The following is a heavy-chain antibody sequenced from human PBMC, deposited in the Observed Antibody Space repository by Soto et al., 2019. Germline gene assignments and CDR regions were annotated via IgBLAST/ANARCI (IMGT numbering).Heavy chain of an antibody. CDR3: AREQHTYGPLYFDY. V-gene: IGHV4-31*03. D-gene: IGHD5-18*01. CDR1: GGSISSGGYY. Sequence: PSETLSLTCTVSGGSISSGGYYWSWIRQHPGRGLEWIGYIYHSGSAFYNPSLKGRLTISVDTSKNQFSLRLSSVTAADTAVYYCAREQHTYGPLYFDYWGQGTLVTVSS. CDR2: IYHSGSA. J-gene: IGHJ4*02.